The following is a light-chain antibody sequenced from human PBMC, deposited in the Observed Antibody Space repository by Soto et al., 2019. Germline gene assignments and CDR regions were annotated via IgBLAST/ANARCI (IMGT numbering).Light chain of an antibody. CDR2: YVD. Sequence: QSALTQPASVSGSPGQSITISCTGTSRDVGAYDYVSWYLQYPDKAPQLLIYYVDHRPSGVSSRFSGSKSGTSASLAITGLQAEDEADYYCQAYDYSLTASVFGGGTKLTVL. CDR3: QAYDYSLTASV. CDR1: SRDVGAYDY. J-gene: IGLJ3*02. V-gene: IGLV2-14*03.